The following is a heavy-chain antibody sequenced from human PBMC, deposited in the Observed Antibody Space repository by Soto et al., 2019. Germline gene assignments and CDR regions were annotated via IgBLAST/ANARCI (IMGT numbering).Heavy chain of an antibody. CDR2: ISSSAYT. D-gene: IGHD3-22*01. J-gene: IGHJ4*02. CDR3: ARNFDSGGYYSDY. CDR1: GFPFIDYY. Sequence: WGSLRLSCAASGFPFIDYYMSLIRHAPWEGLEWISYISSSAYTIYADSVKGRFTISRDNAKNSLFLQMTSLRVEDTAVYYCARNFDSGGYYSDYWGQGTLVTVSS. V-gene: IGHV3-11*06.